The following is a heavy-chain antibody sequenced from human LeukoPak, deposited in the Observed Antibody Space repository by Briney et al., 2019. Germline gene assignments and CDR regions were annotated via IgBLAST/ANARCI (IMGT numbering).Heavy chain of an antibody. Sequence: GASVKVSCKASGGTFSSYAISWVRQAPGQGLEWMGGIIPIFGTANYAQKFQGRVTITADESTSTAYMELSSLRSEDTAVYYCASVTPLCSGGSCYSHDAFDIWGQGTMVTVPS. CDR2: IIPIFGTA. CDR1: GGTFSSYA. CDR3: ASVTPLCSGGSCYSHDAFDI. D-gene: IGHD2-15*01. J-gene: IGHJ3*02. V-gene: IGHV1-69*13.